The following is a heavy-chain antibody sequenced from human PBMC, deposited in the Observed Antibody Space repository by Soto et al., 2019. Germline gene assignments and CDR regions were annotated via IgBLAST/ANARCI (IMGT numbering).Heavy chain of an antibody. CDR3: AGVVYSSSWYMDWYFDL. CDR2: INAGNGNT. J-gene: IGHJ2*01. Sequence: QVQLVQSGAEVKKPGASVKVSCKASGYTFTSYAMHWVRQAPGQRLEWMGWINAGNGNTKYSQKFQGGVTITRDTSASTAYMELGSLRSEDTAVYYCAGVVYSSSWYMDWYFDLWGRGTLVTVSS. D-gene: IGHD6-13*01. CDR1: GYTFTSYA. V-gene: IGHV1-3*01.